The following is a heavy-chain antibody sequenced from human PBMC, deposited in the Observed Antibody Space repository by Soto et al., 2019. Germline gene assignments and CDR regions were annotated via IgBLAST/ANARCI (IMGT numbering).Heavy chain of an antibody. CDR1: GGSISSGGYY. CDR3: ARGLGYSSSWFPSTFDY. V-gene: IGHV4-31*03. CDR2: IYYSGST. D-gene: IGHD6-13*01. J-gene: IGHJ4*02. Sequence: QVQLQESGPGLVKPSQTLSLTCTVSGGSISSGGYYWSWIRQHPGKGLEWIGYIYYSGSTYYNPSLKSRVTISVDTSKNQFTLKLSSVTAADTAVYYCARGLGYSSSWFPSTFDYWGQGTLVTVSS.